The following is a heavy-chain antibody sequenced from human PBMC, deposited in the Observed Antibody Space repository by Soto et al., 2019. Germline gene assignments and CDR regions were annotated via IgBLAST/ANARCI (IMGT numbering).Heavy chain of an antibody. J-gene: IGHJ4*02. CDR3: ARHEYCSGGSCYAFDY. CDR2: IHYSGST. D-gene: IGHD2-15*01. V-gene: IGHV4-59*08. Sequence: SETLSLTCTVSGGSISSYYWSWIRQPPGGGLEWIGYIHYSGSTKYNPSLKSRVTISVDTSKNQFSLKLSSVTAADTAVYYCARHEYCSGGSCYAFDYWGQGTLVTVSS. CDR1: GGSISSYY.